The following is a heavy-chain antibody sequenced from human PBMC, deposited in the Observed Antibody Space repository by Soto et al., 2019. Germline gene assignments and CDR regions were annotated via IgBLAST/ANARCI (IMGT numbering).Heavy chain of an antibody. D-gene: IGHD1-26*01. CDR3: ARDAAEWATPDY. CDR1: GFTFSSYS. V-gene: IGHV3-48*01. CDR2: ISSSSSTI. Sequence: GGSLRLSCAASGFTFSSYSMNWVRQAPGKGLEWLSYISSSSSTIYYADSAKGRFTISRDNAKNSLYLQMSSLRAEDTAVYYCARDAAEWATPDYWGQGTLVTVSS. J-gene: IGHJ4*02.